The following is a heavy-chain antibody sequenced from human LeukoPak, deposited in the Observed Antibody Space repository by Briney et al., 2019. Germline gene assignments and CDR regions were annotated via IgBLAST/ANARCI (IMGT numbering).Heavy chain of an antibody. CDR3: ARRKFSSGWSPNEFYFDY. D-gene: IGHD6-13*01. Sequence: GGSLKLSCAASGFTFSGSAMHWVRQAPGKGLEWVSYIRSDSSVIYYAHSVKGRFTISRDNAKNSLYLQMNSLRAEDTAVYYCARRKFSSGWSPNEFYFDYWGQGTLVTVSS. CDR2: IRSDSSVI. V-gene: IGHV3-48*04. CDR1: GFTFSGSA. J-gene: IGHJ4*02.